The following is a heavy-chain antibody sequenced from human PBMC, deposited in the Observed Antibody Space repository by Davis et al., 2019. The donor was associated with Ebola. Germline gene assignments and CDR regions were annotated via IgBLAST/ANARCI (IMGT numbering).Heavy chain of an antibody. CDR3: ARGVTMIVVSNWFDP. J-gene: IGHJ5*02. CDR1: GYTFTSYG. Sequence: ASVKVSCKASGYTFTSYGISWVRQAPGQGLEWMGWISAYNGNTNYAQKLQGRVTITTDTSPSTAYMELRSLRSDDTAVYYCARGVTMIVVSNWFDPWGQGTLVTVSS. CDR2: ISAYNGNT. D-gene: IGHD3-22*01. V-gene: IGHV1-18*01.